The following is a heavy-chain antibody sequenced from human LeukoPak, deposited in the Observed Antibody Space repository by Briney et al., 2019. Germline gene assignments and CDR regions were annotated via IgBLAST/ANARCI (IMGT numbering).Heavy chain of an antibody. J-gene: IGHJ3*02. V-gene: IGHV3-53*01. CDR2: IYSGGST. CDR1: GFTVSSNY. Sequence: PGGSLGLSCAASGFTVSSNYMSWVRQAPGKGLEWVSVIYSGGSTYYADSVKGRFTISRDNSKNTLYLQMNSLRAEDTAVYYCARDSSGWYGHDAFDIWGQGTMVTVSS. CDR3: ARDSSGWYGHDAFDI. D-gene: IGHD6-19*01.